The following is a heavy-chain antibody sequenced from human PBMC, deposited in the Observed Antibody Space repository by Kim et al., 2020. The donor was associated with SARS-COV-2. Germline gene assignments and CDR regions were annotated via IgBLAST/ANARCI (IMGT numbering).Heavy chain of an antibody. CDR2: K. V-gene: IGHV3-7*04. D-gene: IGHD6-13*01. J-gene: IGHJ4*02. CDR3: ARLGSSSWHFDY. Sequence: KDDVDSGKGRFTSSRDNAKNSLYLQMNSLRAEDTAVYYCARLGSSSWHFDYWGQGTLVTVSS.